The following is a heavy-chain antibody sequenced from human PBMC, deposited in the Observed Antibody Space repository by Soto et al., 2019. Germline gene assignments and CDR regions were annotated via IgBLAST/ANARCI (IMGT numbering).Heavy chain of an antibody. V-gene: IGHV3-23*01. CDR3: AKEVVPDSIVDFEY. CDR1: GFAFGIYA. J-gene: IGHJ4*02. D-gene: IGHD1-26*01. Sequence: VQLLESGGDLVQPGGSLRLSCAASGFAFGIYAMSWVRQAPGKGLDWVSTIIGNGDTTYYADSVKGRFTISRDNSRNTLYLEMNSLRAEDTAVYDCAKEVVPDSIVDFEYWGQGTLVSGSS. CDR2: IIGNGDTT.